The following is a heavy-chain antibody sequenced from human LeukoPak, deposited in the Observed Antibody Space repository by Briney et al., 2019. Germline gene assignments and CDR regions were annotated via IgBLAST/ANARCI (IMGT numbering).Heavy chain of an antibody. J-gene: IGHJ4*02. Sequence: GSSVKVSCKASGGTFSSYAISWVRQAPGQGLEWMGRIIPILGIANYAQKFQGRVTITADKSTSTAYMELSSLRSEDTAVYYCARGGYDSSGPGDYWGQGTLVTVSS. V-gene: IGHV1-69*04. CDR1: GGTFSSYA. CDR2: IIPILGIA. CDR3: ARGGYDSSGPGDY. D-gene: IGHD3-22*01.